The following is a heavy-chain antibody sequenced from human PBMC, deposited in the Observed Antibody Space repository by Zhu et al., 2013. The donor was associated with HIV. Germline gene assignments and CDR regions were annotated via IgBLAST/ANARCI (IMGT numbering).Heavy chain of an antibody. CDR2: IIPKIAAA. V-gene: IGHV1-69*06. CDR3: AREGGRDSKNWGWFDP. CDR1: GGTFSAYG. D-gene: IGHD3-22*01. Sequence: QVQLVQSGAEVKKPGSSVKVSCKASGGTFSAYGITWVRQAPGQGLEWVGGIIPKIAAAHYAQKFKGRITISADTSTSTAYMELRSLTSEDTAVYFCAREGGRDSKNWGWFDPWGPGGPRSPSPQ. J-gene: IGHJ5*02.